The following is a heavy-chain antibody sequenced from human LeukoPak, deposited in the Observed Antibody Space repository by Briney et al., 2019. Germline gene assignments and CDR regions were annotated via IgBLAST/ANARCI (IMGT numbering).Heavy chain of an antibody. V-gene: IGHV3-21*01. J-gene: IGHJ5*02. CDR3: ARQLGYYYDSSGYRNWFDP. CDR2: VSSSSSYI. CDR1: GFTFSSYS. D-gene: IGHD3-22*01. Sequence: KPGGSLRLSCAASGFTFSSYSMNWVRQAPGKGLEWVSSVSSSSSYIYYADSVKGRFTISRDNAKNSLYLQMNSLRVEDTAVYYCARQLGYYYDSSGYRNWFDPWGQGTLVTVSS.